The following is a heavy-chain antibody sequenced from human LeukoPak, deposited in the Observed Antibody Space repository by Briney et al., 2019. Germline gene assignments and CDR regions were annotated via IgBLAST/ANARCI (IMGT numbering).Heavy chain of an antibody. CDR2: INHSGST. CDR3: ARVYYSRSYDYWYFDL. CDR1: GGSFSGYY. D-gene: IGHD6-13*01. J-gene: IGHJ2*01. V-gene: IGHV4-34*01. Sequence: SETLSLTCAVYGGSFSGYYWSWIRQPPGKGLEWIGEINHSGSTNYNPTLKSRVTMSVDTSKNQFSLKLRSVTAADTAVYYCARVYYSRSYDYWYFDLWGRGTLVTVSS.